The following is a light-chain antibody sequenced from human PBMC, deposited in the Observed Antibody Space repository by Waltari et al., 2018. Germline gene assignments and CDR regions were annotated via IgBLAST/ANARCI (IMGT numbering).Light chain of an antibody. CDR3: CSYAGSWV. V-gene: IGLV2-23*01. CDR2: EGS. J-gene: IGLJ3*02. CDR1: RSDVGSYTL. Sequence: QSALPPPASVSGSPGQSIPISCTGTRSDVGSYTLVSWYQQHPGKAPKLMIYEGSKRPSGVSNRFSGSKSGNTASLTISGLQAEDEADYYCCSYAGSWVFGGGTKLTVL.